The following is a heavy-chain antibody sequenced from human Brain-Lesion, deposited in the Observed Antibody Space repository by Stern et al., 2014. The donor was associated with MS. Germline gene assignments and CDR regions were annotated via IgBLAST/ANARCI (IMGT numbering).Heavy chain of an antibody. V-gene: IGHV4-4*02. CDR1: GASISNTHW. D-gene: IGHD3-10*01. CDR2: IYQSGSA. CDR3: ARDPRRGGLSGYYHGMDV. Sequence: QVQLVESGPGLVKPSGTLSLTCAVSGASISNTHWWTWVRQSPGKGLGWIGAIYQSGSAHSNPPLRGLVTISGDRSKNSFSLKLNPGTAADTAVYYCARDPRRGGLSGYYHGMDVWGQGTTVTVSS. J-gene: IGHJ6*02.